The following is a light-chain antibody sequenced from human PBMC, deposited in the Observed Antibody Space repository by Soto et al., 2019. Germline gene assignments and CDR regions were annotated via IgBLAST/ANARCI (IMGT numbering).Light chain of an antibody. CDR3: QQYNDWPPGT. CDR1: QTVSRN. Sequence: EVVMTQSPATLSVSPGERATLSCRASQTVSRNLAWYQQRPGQAPRLLIYDISNRAAGVPARFSGSGSGTEFTLTISSLQSEDFAVYYCQQYNDWPPGTFGGGTKVDIK. V-gene: IGKV3-15*01. CDR2: DIS. J-gene: IGKJ4*01.